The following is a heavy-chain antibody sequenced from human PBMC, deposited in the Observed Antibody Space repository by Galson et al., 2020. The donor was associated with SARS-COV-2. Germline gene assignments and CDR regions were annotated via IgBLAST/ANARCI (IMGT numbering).Heavy chain of an antibody. D-gene: IGHD2-2*01. CDR3: ATRIPGLSLDYMDV. CDR2: IFHSGNP. J-gene: IGHJ6*03. V-gene: IGHV4-4*02. Sequence: SETLSPTCVVSGDSITTTKWWTWIRQPPGKGLEWIGEIFHSGNPNYNPSLRSRLTISIDNFKNQFSLNLTSVTAADTAVYYCATRIPGLSLDYMDVWGKGTTVTVSS. CDR1: GDSITTTKW.